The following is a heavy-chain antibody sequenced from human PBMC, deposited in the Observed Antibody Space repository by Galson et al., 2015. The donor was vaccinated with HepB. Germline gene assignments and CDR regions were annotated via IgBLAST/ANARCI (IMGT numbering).Heavy chain of an antibody. CDR3: ARGSLLGGSSGWYSVPKRCFDP. J-gene: IGHJ5*02. CDR1: GGSFSGYY. CDR2: INHRGST. Sequence: SETLSLTCAVYGGSFSGYYWSWIRQPPGTGLQLIGEINHRGSTNYNQSLKGRVAMSVDTSKSQFFLSLNSVTAADTAIYYCARGSLLGGSSGWYSVPKRCFDPWGQGTLVTVSS. D-gene: IGHD6-19*01. V-gene: IGHV4-34*01.